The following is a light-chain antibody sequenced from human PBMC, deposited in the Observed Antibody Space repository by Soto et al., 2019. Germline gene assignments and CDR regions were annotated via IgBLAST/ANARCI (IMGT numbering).Light chain of an antibody. CDR1: QRISDS. V-gene: IGKV1-39*01. CDR3: QQSFSFPAT. CDR2: AAS. Sequence: DIQMTQSPSSLSASVVDRVTITCRASQRISDSLNWYQHKPGTAPKLLIYAASSLQSGVPSRFSGGGSGTDFTLTISSLQPEDFVTYFCQQSFSFPATFGGGTKVEIK. J-gene: IGKJ4*01.